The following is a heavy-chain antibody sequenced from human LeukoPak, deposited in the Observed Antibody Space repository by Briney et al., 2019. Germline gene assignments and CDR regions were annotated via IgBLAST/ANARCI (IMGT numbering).Heavy chain of an antibody. CDR1: GCTFSTPW. CDR3: ATEYFGMDV. J-gene: IGHJ6*02. V-gene: IGHV3-15*01. CDR2: VKSKAHGGTT. Sequence: GGSLRLSCAGSGCTFSTPWMSWVRQAPGKGHEWVGRVKSKAHGGTTDYAAPVGGRFTISRDDSKAMLYLQMNNLKTEDTAVYYCATEYFGMDVWGQGTTVTVSS.